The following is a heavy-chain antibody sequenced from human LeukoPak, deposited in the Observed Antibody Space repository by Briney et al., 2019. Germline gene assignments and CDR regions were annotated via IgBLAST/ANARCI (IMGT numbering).Heavy chain of an antibody. CDR1: GGSISSYY. J-gene: IGHJ3*02. V-gene: IGHV4-4*07. Sequence: PSETLSLTCTVSGGSISSYYWSWIRQPAGKGLEWIGRIYTSGSTNYNPSLKSRVTMSVDTSKNQFSLKLSSVTAADTAVYYCAITLLPGIAAAGKGRLAFDIWGQGTMVIVSS. CDR2: IYTSGST. D-gene: IGHD6-13*01. CDR3: AITLLPGIAAAGKGRLAFDI.